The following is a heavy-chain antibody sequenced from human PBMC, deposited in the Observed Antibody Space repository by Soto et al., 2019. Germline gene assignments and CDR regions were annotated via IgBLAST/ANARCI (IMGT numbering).Heavy chain of an antibody. J-gene: IGHJ3*02. CDR2: IYYSGST. CDR3: ARVSRGLDAFDI. V-gene: IGHV4-31*03. CDR1: GVSISSGGYY. D-gene: IGHD1-26*01. Sequence: TLPLTCTVSGVSISSGGYYWRWIRQHPGKGLEWIGYIYYSGSTYYNPSLKSRVTISVDTSKNQFSLKLSSVTAADTAVYYCARVSRGLDAFDIWGQGTMVTVSS.